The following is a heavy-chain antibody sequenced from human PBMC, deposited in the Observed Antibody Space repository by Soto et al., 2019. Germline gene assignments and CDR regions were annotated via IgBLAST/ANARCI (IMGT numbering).Heavy chain of an antibody. CDR2: IRSKANSYAT. V-gene: IGHV3-73*01. D-gene: IGHD6-13*01. J-gene: IGHJ3*02. CDR3: TRHGDSSWSHAFDI. Sequence: GGSLRLSCAASGFTFSGSAMHWVRQASGKGLEWVGRIRSKANSYATAYAASVKGRFTISRDDSKNTAYLQMNSLKTEDTALYYCTRHGDSSWSHAFDIWGQGTMVTVSS. CDR1: GFTFSGSA.